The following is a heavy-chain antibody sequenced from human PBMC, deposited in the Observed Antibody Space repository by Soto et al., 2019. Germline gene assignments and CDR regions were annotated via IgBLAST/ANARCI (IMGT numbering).Heavy chain of an antibody. CDR3: AGIQSKRLSGLDP. CDR2: IYYSGST. CDR1: GGSISSGDYY. D-gene: IGHD5-18*01. V-gene: IGHV4-30-4*01. Sequence: QVQLQESGPGLVKPSQTLSLTCTVSGGSISSGDYYWSWIRQPPGKGLEWIGYIYYSGSTYYNPSPKGRVTISVDTSKNQFSLKLSSVTAPDTAVYFCAGIQSKRLSGLDPWGQGTLVTVSS. J-gene: IGHJ5*02.